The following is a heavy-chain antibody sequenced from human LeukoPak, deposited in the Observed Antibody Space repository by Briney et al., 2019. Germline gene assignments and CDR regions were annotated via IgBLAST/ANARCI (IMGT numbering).Heavy chain of an antibody. D-gene: IGHD1-26*01. J-gene: IGHJ5*02. CDR3: ARGAGGIFYGFWFDP. Sequence: ASVKVSCKASGGTFSSYDISWVRQAPGQGLEWMGGIIPIFGTANYAQKFQGRVTITADEYTSTDYMELSSLRSEDTAVYYCARGAGGIFYGFWFDPWGQGTLVTVSS. CDR2: IIPIFGTA. CDR1: GGTFSSYD. V-gene: IGHV1-69*13.